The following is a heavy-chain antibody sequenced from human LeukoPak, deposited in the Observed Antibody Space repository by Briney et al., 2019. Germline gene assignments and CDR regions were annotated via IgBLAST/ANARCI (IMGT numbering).Heavy chain of an antibody. V-gene: IGHV1-18*01. D-gene: IGHD6-19*01. Sequence: ASVKVSCKASGGTFSSYAISWVRQAPGQGLEWMGWISAYNGNTNYAQKLQGRVTMTTDTSTSTAYMELRSLTSDDTAVYYCARDGTVAGEFDYWGQGTLVTVSS. J-gene: IGHJ4*02. CDR2: ISAYNGNT. CDR1: GGTFSSYA. CDR3: ARDGTVAGEFDY.